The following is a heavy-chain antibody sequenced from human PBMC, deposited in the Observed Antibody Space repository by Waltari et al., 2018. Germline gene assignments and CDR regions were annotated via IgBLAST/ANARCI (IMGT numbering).Heavy chain of an antibody. CDR3: ARDHYYGSGSP. J-gene: IGHJ5*02. CDR2: MYSGGSK. Sequence: EVQLVESGGGLIQPGGSLRLSCAASGFTVSSNYMSWVRQAPGKGRGWGSVMYSGGSKYYAESVKGRFTISRDNSKNTLYLQMNSLRAEDTAVYYCARDHYYGSGSPWGQGTLVTVSS. V-gene: IGHV3-53*01. CDR1: GFTVSSNY. D-gene: IGHD3-10*01.